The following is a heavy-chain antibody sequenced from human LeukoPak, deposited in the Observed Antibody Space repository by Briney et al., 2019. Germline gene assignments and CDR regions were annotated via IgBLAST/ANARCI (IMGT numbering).Heavy chain of an antibody. CDR3: ARDGGSSSWSREAFDI. CDR1: GFSFRTYG. J-gene: IGHJ3*02. CDR2: IWYDGSNK. Sequence: AGRSLGLSCEASGFSFRTYGMHWVRQAPGKGLEWVAVIWYDGSNKYYADSVKGRFTISRDNSKNTLYLQMNSLRAEDTAVYYCARDGGSSSWSREAFDIWGQGTMVTVSS. V-gene: IGHV3-33*08. D-gene: IGHD6-13*01.